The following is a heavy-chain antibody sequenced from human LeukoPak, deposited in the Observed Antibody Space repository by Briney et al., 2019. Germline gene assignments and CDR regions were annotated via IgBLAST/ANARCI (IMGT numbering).Heavy chain of an antibody. Sequence: SQTLSLTCAVSGGSISSGGYSWSWIRQPPGKGLEWIGYTYHSGSTYYNPSLKSRVTISVDRSENQFSLKLSSVTAADTAVYYCARGGYCSSTSCYEGWFDPWGQGTLVTVSS. CDR2: TYHSGST. D-gene: IGHD2-2*01. V-gene: IGHV4-30-2*01. CDR3: ARGGYCSSTSCYEGWFDP. CDR1: GGSISSGGYS. J-gene: IGHJ5*02.